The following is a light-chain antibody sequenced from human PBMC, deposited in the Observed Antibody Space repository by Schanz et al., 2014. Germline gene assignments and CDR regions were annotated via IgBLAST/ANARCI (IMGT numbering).Light chain of an antibody. CDR2: DVS. CDR1: SSDLTAYNY. J-gene: IGLJ2*01. Sequence: QSALTQPASVSGSPGQSITISCTGSSSDLTAYNYVSWYQQHPGKAPKLMIFDVSNRPSGVPDRFSGSKSGNTAFLTVSGLQAEDEGDYYCCSYAGTYSVVFGGGTKLTVL. CDR3: CSYAGTYSVV. V-gene: IGLV2-11*01.